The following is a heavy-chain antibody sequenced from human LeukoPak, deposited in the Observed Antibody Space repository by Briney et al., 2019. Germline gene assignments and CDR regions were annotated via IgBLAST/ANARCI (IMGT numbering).Heavy chain of an antibody. CDR1: GGSISGYH. Sequence: SETLSLTCSVSGGSISGYHWSWLRQHPGKGLEWIGYIYYSGSTYYNPSLKSRVTISVDTSKNQFSLKLSSVTAADTAVYYCASSWEDYGLDYWGQGTLVTVSS. V-gene: IGHV4-31*02. J-gene: IGHJ4*02. CDR2: IYYSGST. D-gene: IGHD4-17*01. CDR3: ASSWEDYGLDY.